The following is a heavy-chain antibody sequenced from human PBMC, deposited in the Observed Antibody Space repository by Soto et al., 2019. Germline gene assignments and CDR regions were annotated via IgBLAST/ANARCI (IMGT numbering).Heavy chain of an antibody. J-gene: IGHJ4*02. Sequence: GGSLRLSCAASGFTVSSNYMSWVRQAPGKGLEWVSVIYSGGSTYYADSVKGRFTISRYNSKNTLYLQMNSLRAEDTAVYYCARGERIQLWSYYFDYWGQGTLVTVSS. V-gene: IGHV3-53*01. CDR3: ARGERIQLWSYYFDY. CDR1: GFTVSSNY. CDR2: IYSGGST. D-gene: IGHD5-18*01.